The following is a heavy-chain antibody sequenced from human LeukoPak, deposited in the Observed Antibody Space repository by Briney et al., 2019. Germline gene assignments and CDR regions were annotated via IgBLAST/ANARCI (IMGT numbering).Heavy chain of an antibody. CDR3: ARGTSIRYSSSWYHGMDV. Sequence: ASVKVSCKASGYTFTSYGISWVRQAPGQGLEWMGWISAYNGNTNYAQKLQGRVNMTTDTPTNTAYMELRSLRSDDTAVYYCARGTSIRYSSSWYHGMDVWGQGTTVTVSS. CDR2: ISAYNGNT. CDR1: GYTFTSYG. V-gene: IGHV1-18*01. D-gene: IGHD6-13*01. J-gene: IGHJ6*02.